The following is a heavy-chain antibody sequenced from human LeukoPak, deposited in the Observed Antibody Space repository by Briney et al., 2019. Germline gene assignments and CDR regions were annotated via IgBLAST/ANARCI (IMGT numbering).Heavy chain of an antibody. CDR3: ARAHYDILTAYYYYYGMDV. CDR2: IYYSGST. D-gene: IGHD3-9*01. V-gene: IGHV4-31*03. J-gene: IGHJ6*02. Sequence: PSETLSLTCTVSGGSISSGGYYWSWIRQHAGKGLEWIGYIYYSGSTYYNPSLKSRVTISVDTSKNQFSLKLSSVTAADTAVYYCARAHYDILTAYYYYYGMDVWGQGTTVTVSS. CDR1: GGSISSGGYY.